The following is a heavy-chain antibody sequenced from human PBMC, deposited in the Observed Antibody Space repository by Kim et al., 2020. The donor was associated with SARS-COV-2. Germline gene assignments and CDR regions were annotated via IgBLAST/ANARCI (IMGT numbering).Heavy chain of an antibody. V-gene: IGHV4-59*13. CDR3: AREGSWYYWAFDI. J-gene: IGHJ3*02. CDR1: GGSISSYY. CDR2: IYYSGST. D-gene: IGHD6-13*01. Sequence: SETLSLTCTVSGGSISSYYWSWIRQPPGKGLEWIGYIYYSGSTNYNPSLKSRVTISVDTSKNQFSLKLSSVTAADTAVYYCAREGSWYYWAFDIWGQGTMVTVSS.